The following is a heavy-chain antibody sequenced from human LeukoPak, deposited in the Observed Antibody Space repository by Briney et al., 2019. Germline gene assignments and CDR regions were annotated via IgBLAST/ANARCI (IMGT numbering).Heavy chain of an antibody. V-gene: IGHV1-18*01. J-gene: IGHJ4*02. CDR1: GYSFTTYG. D-gene: IGHD1-26*01. CDR2: VSGHDKRT. Sequence: GASVKVSCKASGYSFTTYGISWVRQAPRQGLEWMGWVSGHDKRTNYAQNLQGRVTMTTDTSTSTAYMELRSLRSDDTAVYYCARSHPLLGAGCFDYWGQGTLVTVSS. CDR3: ARSHPLLGAGCFDY.